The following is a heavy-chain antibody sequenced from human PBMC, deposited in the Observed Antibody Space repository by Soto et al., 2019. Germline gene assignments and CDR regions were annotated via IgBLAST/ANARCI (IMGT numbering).Heavy chain of an antibody. Sequence: SENLSLTCTVTGGSVSNSNYYWCWIRQSPGKGLEWIGSVYYRGRSYSKSSVKSRVTISVDTSKNQFSLNLNSVTASDTAVYYCVSQRTSVLTQAYFDYWGPGALVTVSS. D-gene: IGHD2-8*01. CDR1: GGSVSNSNYY. CDR3: VSQRTSVLTQAYFDY. CDR2: VYYRGRS. J-gene: IGHJ4*02. V-gene: IGHV4-39*01.